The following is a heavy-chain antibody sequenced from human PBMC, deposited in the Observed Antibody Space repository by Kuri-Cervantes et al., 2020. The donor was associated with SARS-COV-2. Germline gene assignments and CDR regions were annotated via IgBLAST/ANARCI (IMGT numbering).Heavy chain of an antibody. CDR1: GGSFSGYY. CDR2: INHSGST. J-gene: IGHJ4*02. V-gene: IGHV4-34*01. Sequence: GSLRLSCAVYGGSFSGYYWSWIRQPPGKGLEWIGEINHSGSTYYNPSLKSRVTISVDTSKNQFSLKLSSVTAADTAVYYCARPCSSTSCYTDWGQGTLVTVSS. D-gene: IGHD2-2*02. CDR3: ARPCSSTSCYTD.